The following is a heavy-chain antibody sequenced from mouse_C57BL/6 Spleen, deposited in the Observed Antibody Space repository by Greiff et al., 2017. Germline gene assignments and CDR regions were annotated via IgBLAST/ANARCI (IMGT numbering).Heavy chain of an antibody. CDR3: ARDYDDDGSDY. J-gene: IGHJ2*01. V-gene: IGHV1-55*01. Sequence: VQLQQPGAELVKPGASVKMSCKASGYTFTSYWITWVKQRPGQGLEWIGDIYPGSGSTNYNEKFKSKATLTVDTSSSTAYMQLSSLTSEDAEVYYCARDYDDDGSDYWGQGTTLTVSS. CDR1: GYTFTSYW. CDR2: IYPGSGST. D-gene: IGHD2-4*01.